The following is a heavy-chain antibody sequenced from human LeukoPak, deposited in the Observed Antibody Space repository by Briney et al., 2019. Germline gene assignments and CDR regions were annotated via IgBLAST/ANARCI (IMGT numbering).Heavy chain of an antibody. D-gene: IGHD3-3*01. V-gene: IGHV4-39*01. CDR3: ARQPPYYDFWSGPNWFDP. CDR1: GGSISSSSYY. J-gene: IGHJ5*02. CDR2: IYYSGST. Sequence: SETLSLTCTVSGGSISSSSYYWGWIRQPPGKGLEWIGSIYYSGSTYYNPSLKSRVTISVDTSKNQFSLKLSSVTAADTAVYYCARQPPYYDFWSGPNWFDPWGQGTLVTVSS.